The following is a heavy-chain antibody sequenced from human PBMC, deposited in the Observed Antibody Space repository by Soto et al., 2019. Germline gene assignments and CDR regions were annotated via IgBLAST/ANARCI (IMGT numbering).Heavy chain of an antibody. CDR1: GYTFTSYG. CDR3: ATRDPRVTTGGGDAFDI. CDR2: ISAYNGNT. D-gene: IGHD4-17*01. Sequence: QVQLVQSGAEVKKPGASVKVSCKASGYTFTSYGISWVRQAPGQGLEWMGWISAYNGNTNYAQKLQGRVTMTTDTATSTAYRELRSVRSDDTAVYYCATRDPRVTTGGGDAFDIWGQGTMVTVSS. V-gene: IGHV1-18*04. J-gene: IGHJ3*02.